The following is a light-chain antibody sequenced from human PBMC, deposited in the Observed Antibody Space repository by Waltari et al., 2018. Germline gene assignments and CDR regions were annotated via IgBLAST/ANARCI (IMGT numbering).Light chain of an antibody. Sequence: EIVMTQSPATLSVSPGDRVTLSCRASQSVSSNLAWYQQKPGQAPRLLIYGASTRATGIPARFSGSGSGTEFTCTISSLQSEDFAVYYCQQYNKWPPLFTFGPGTKVDMK. CDR2: GAS. CDR3: QQYNKWPPLFT. CDR1: QSVSSN. J-gene: IGKJ3*01. V-gene: IGKV3D-15*01.